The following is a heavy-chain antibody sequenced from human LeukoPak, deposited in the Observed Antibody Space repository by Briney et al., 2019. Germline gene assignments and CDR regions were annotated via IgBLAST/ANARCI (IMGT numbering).Heavy chain of an antibody. Sequence: PGGSLRLSCAASGFTFSTYWMSWVRQAPGKGLEWVANIRKDGGEKYYVDSVKGRFTISRDNAKNSLYLQMNSLRDEDTAVYYCARDRDYAFDSWGQGTLVTVSS. D-gene: IGHD4-17*01. J-gene: IGHJ4*02. CDR1: GFTFSTYW. CDR2: IRKDGGEK. V-gene: IGHV3-7*01. CDR3: ARDRDYAFDS.